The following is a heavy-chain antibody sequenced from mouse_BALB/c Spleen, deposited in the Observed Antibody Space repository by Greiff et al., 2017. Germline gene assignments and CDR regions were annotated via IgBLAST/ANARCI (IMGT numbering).Heavy chain of an antibody. CDR3: ARKYGSSFFAY. CDR2: ISYSGST. J-gene: IGHJ3*01. D-gene: IGHD1-1*01. CDR1: GYSITSDYA. Sequence: DVQLQESGPGLVKPSQSLSLTCTVTGYSITSDYAWNWIRQFPGNKLEWMGYISYSGSTSYNPSLKSRISITRDTSKNQFFLQLNSVTTEDTATYYCARKYGSSFFAYWGQGTLVTVSA. V-gene: IGHV3-2*02.